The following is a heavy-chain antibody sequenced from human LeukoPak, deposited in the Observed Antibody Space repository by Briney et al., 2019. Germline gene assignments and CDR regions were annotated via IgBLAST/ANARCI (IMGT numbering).Heavy chain of an antibody. CDR3: VRYDILTGYPYYFDY. D-gene: IGHD3-9*01. V-gene: IGHV3-48*03. J-gene: IGHJ4*02. CDR2: ISSSGSTI. Sequence: GGSLRLSCAASGFTFSSYEMNWVRQAPGKGLEWVSYISSSGSTIYYADSVKGRFTISRDNAKNSLYLQMNSLRAEDTAVYYCVRYDILTGYPYYFDYWGQGTLVTVSS. CDR1: GFTFSSYE.